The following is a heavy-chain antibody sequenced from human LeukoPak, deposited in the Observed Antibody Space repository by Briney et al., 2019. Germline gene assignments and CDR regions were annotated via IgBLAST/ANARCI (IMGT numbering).Heavy chain of an antibody. D-gene: IGHD2-15*01. CDR3: ARDDGGQGDY. CDR2: SKNKANSYIT. CDR1: GFTFSDHY. Sequence: GGSLRLSCAASGFTFSDHYMDWVRQAPGKGLEWVGRSKNKANSYITQYAAFVQGRFTISRDDSKNSLYLQINSLKTEDTAVYYCARDDGGQGDYWGQGTLVTVSS. V-gene: IGHV3-72*01. J-gene: IGHJ4*02.